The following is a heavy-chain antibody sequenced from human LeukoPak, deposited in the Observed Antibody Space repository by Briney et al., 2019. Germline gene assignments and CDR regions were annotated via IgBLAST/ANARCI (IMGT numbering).Heavy chain of an antibody. Sequence: SETLSLTCTVSGGSISSSSYYWGWIRQPPGKGLEWIGSIYYSGSTYYNPSLKSRVTISIDTSKNQFSLKLSSVTAADTAVYYCARDVVHYYDHSGYEDYWGPGSLVTVSS. CDR3: ARDVVHYYDHSGYEDY. CDR2: IYYSGST. V-gene: IGHV4-39*07. CDR1: GGSISSSSYY. D-gene: IGHD3-22*01. J-gene: IGHJ4*02.